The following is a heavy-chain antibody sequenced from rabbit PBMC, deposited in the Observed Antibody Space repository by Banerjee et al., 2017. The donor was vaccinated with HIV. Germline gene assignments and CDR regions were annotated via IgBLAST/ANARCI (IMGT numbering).Heavy chain of an antibody. CDR2: IYSSSANT. CDR1: GFSFSSGYD. D-gene: IGHD7-1*01. CDR3: ARKLSL. Sequence: QSLEESGGDLVKPGASLTLTCKASGFSFSSGYDMCWVRQAPGKGLEWIACIYSSSANTYYASWAKGRFTSSKTSSTTVTLQMTSLTAADTATYFCARKLSLWGQGTLVTVS. V-gene: IGHV1S40*01. J-gene: IGHJ3*01.